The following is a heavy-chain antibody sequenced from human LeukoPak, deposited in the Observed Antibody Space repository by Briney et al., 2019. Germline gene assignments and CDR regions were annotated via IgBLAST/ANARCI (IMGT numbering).Heavy chain of an antibody. Sequence: GGSLRLSCAASGFTVSSNYMSWVRQAPGKGLEWVSVIYSGGSTYYTASVKGRFTISRHNSKNTLYLQMNSLRAEDTAVYYCARDPGGNSVGCYYYYGMDVWGQGTTVTVSS. CDR1: GFTVSSNY. J-gene: IGHJ6*02. V-gene: IGHV3-53*04. D-gene: IGHD4-23*01. CDR3: ARDPGGNSVGCYYYYGMDV. CDR2: IYSGGST.